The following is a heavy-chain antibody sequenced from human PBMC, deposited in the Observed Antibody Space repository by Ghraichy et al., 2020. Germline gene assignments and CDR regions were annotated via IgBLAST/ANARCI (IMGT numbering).Heavy chain of an antibody. D-gene: IGHD3-3*02. CDR3: ARDLASSEIHSVYYGMDV. Sequence: GGSLRLSCAVSGFTFSSYGMHWVRQAPGKGLEWVAVIWSDGSKKHYADSVKGRFTISRDNSKKTLYLEMNSLTAEDTAVYYCARDLASSEIHSVYYGMDVWGQGTTVLVSS. CDR1: GFTFSSYG. J-gene: IGHJ6*02. V-gene: IGHV3-33*08. CDR2: IWSDGSKK.